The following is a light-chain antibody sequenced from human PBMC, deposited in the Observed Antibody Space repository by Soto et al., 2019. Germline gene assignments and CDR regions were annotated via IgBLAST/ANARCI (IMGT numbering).Light chain of an antibody. CDR3: SSYTSSNTVI. CDR1: SSDVGGYNY. V-gene: IGLV2-14*01. CDR2: DVS. Sequence: QSALTQPASVSGSPGQSIAISCTGTSSDVGGYNYDSWYQQHPGKAPKLMIYDVSARPSGVSNRFSGSKSDNTASLTISGLQAEDEADYYCSSYTSSNTVIFGGGTKVTVL. J-gene: IGLJ2*01.